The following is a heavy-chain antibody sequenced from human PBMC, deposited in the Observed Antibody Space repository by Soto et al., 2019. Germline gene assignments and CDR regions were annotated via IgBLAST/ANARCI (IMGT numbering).Heavy chain of an antibody. Sequence: TLSLTCAVYGGSFSGYYWSWIRQPPGKGLEWIGEINHSGSTNYNPSLKSRVTISVDTSKNQFSLKLSSVTAADTAVYYCARKNEDSVVVVAPKPPRFDPWGQGTLVPVSS. CDR1: GGSFSGYY. CDR3: ARKNEDSVVVVAPKPPRFDP. D-gene: IGHD2-15*01. V-gene: IGHV4-34*01. CDR2: INHSGST. J-gene: IGHJ5*02.